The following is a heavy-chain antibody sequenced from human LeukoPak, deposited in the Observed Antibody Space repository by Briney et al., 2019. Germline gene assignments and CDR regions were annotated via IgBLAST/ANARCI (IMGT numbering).Heavy chain of an antibody. CDR3: ARGLTTYPYYFDY. J-gene: IGHJ4*02. CDR2: MSPNSGNT. D-gene: IGHD1/OR15-1a*01. V-gene: IGHV1-8*03. CDR1: GYTFTSYD. Sequence: ASVKVSCKASGYTFTSYDINWVRQATGQGLEWMGWMSPNSGNTGYAQKFQGRVTITRNTSISTAYMELSSLRSEDTAVYYCARGLTTYPYYFDYWGQGTLVTVSS.